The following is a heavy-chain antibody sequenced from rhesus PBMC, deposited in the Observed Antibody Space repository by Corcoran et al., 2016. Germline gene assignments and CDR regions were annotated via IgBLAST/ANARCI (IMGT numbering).Heavy chain of an antibody. CDR3: AKDASSWSNQYGLDS. CDR1: GFTFSSYG. J-gene: IGHJ6*01. D-gene: IGHD6-13*01. Sequence: EVQLVETGGGLVQPGGSLKLSCAASGFTFSSYGMSWVRQAPGKGLEWVSAINSCGGSTYYADSVKCRFTISRDNSKNTLSLQMNSLRAEDTAVYYCAKDASSWSNQYGLDSWGQGVVVTVSS. CDR2: INSCGGST. V-gene: IGHV3S5*01.